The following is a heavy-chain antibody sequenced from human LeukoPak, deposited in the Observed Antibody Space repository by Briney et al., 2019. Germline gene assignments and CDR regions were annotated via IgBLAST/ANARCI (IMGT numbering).Heavy chain of an antibody. V-gene: IGHV4-39*07. J-gene: IGHJ4*02. D-gene: IGHD7-27*01. CDR1: GASISSSTHY. CDR2: IYSGEST. Sequence: SETLSLTCTVSGASISSSTHYWGWIRQPPGKGLEWIGSIYSGESTYYNPSLKSRVTISVDTSKNQFSLNLNSVTAADTAVYYCARVQWVQTGDNIDFWGQGTLVTVSS. CDR3: ARVQWVQTGDNIDF.